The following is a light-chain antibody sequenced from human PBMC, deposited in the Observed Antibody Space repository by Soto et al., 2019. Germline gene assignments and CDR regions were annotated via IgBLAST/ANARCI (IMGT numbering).Light chain of an antibody. J-gene: IGLJ1*01. CDR3: CSYAGSSTWV. Sequence: QSALTQPASVSGSPGQSITISCTGTSSDVGSYNFVSWYQQHPGKAPKVMIYEGSKRPSGVSNRFSGSKSGNTASLTISGLQAEDEADYYCCSYAGSSTWVFETGTKVTVL. CDR1: SSDVGSYNF. V-gene: IGLV2-23*01. CDR2: EGS.